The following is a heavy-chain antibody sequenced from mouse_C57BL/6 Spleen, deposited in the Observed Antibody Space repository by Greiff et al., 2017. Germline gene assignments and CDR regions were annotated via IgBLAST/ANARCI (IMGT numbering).Heavy chain of an antibody. V-gene: IGHV1-72*01. Sequence: QVQLQQPGAELVKPGASVKLSCKASGYTFTSYWMHWVKQRPGRGLEWIGRIDPNSGGTKYNEKFKSKATLTVDKPSITAYMQLSILTSEDSAVYYCAREAYDGYYVDYWGQGTTLTVSS. CDR1: GYTFTSYW. CDR2: IDPNSGGT. J-gene: IGHJ2*01. D-gene: IGHD2-3*01. CDR3: AREAYDGYYVDY.